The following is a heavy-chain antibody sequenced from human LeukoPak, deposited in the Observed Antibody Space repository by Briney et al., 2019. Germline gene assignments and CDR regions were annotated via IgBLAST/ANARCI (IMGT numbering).Heavy chain of an antibody. V-gene: IGHV3-33*06. CDR2: IWYDGSNK. J-gene: IGHJ4*02. CDR3: AKDQELLWFGELSSVLDY. Sequence: GGSLRLSCAASGFTFSNYDMHWVRQAPGKGLEWVAVIWYDGSNKYYADSVKGRFTLSRDNSKNTLYLQMNSLRAEDTAVYYCAKDQELLWFGELSSVLDYWGQGTLVTVSS. CDR1: GFTFSNYD. D-gene: IGHD3-10*01.